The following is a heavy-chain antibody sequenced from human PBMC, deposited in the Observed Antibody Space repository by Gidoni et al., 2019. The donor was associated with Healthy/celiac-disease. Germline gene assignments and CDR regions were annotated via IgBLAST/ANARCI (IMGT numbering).Heavy chain of an antibody. CDR1: GGTFSSYA. D-gene: IGHD3-10*01. CDR2: IIPIFGTA. J-gene: IGHJ4*02. V-gene: IGHV1-69*01. CDR3: ARLRSTTSKTYYYGSGSRSLYYFDY. Sequence: QVQLVQSGAEVKKPGSSVKVSCKASGGTFSSYAIRWVRQAPGQGLEWMGGIIPIFGTANYAQKFQGRVTITADESTSTAYMERSSLRAEDTAVYYCARLRSTTSKTYYYGSGSRSLYYFDYWGQGTLVTVSS.